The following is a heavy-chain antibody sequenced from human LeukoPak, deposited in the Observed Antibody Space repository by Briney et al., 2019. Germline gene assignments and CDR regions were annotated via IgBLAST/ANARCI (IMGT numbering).Heavy chain of an antibody. J-gene: IGHJ4*02. CDR2: IYYSGST. Sequence: SETLSLTCTVSGGSISSYYWSWIRQPPGKGLEWIGYIYYSGSTNYNPSLKRRVTISVDTSKNQFSLKLSSVTAADTAVYYCARLDEYSSSRYFDYWGQGTLVTVSS. CDR1: GGSISSYY. D-gene: IGHD6-6*01. CDR3: ARLDEYSSSRYFDY. V-gene: IGHV4-59*08.